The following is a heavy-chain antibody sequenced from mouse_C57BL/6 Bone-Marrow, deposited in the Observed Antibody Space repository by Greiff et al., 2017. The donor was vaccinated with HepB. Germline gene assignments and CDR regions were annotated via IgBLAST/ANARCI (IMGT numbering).Heavy chain of an antibody. Sequence: DVQLQESGGGLVQPKGSLKLSCAASGFSFNTYAMNWVRQAPGKGLEWVARIRSKSNNYATYYADSVKDRFTISRDDSESMLYLQMNNLKTEDTAMYYCVRSWVAYWGQGTLVTVSA. CDR3: VRSWVAY. V-gene: IGHV10-1*01. CDR1: GFSFNTYA. J-gene: IGHJ3*01. CDR2: IRSKSNNYAT.